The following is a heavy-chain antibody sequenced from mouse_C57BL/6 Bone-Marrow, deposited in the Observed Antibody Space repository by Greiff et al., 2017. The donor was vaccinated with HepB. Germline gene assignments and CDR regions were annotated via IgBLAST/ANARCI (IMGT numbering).Heavy chain of an antibody. V-gene: IGHV1-7*01. CDR2: INPSSGYT. CDR1: GYTFTSYW. CDR3: ARWGDGYYAWFAY. D-gene: IGHD2-3*01. J-gene: IGHJ3*01. Sequence: QVQLKQSGAELAKPGASVKLSCKASGYTFTSYWMHWVKQRPGQGLEWIGYINPSSGYTKYNQKFKDKATLTADKSSSTAYMQLSSLTYEDSAVYYCARWGDGYYAWFAYWGQGTLVTVSA.